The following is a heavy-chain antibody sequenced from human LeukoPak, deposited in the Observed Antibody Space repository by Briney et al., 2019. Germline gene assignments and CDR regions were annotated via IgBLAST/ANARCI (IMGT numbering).Heavy chain of an antibody. Sequence: PSGTLSLTCTVSGGSISSYYWSWIRQPAGKGLEWIGRIYTSGSTNYNPSLKSRVTMSVDTSKNQFSLKLSSVTAADTAVYYCAREKGYYYDSSASRRAFDIWGQGTMVTVSS. CDR1: GGSISSYY. V-gene: IGHV4-4*07. J-gene: IGHJ3*02. CDR2: IYTSGST. D-gene: IGHD3-22*01. CDR3: AREKGYYYDSSASRRAFDI.